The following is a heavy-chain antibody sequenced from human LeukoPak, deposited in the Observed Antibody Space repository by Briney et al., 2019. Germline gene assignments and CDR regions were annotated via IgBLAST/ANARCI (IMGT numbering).Heavy chain of an antibody. CDR1: GFTFNDYY. CDR2: ISAGGYPI. Sequence: PGGSLRLSCTGSGFTFNDYYMSWVRQAPGKGLEWLSFISAGGYPIYYADSVRGRFTISRDTAKNSLYLQMNSLRAEDTAVYYCANRRLDYWGQGTLVTVSS. V-gene: IGHV3-11*01. J-gene: IGHJ4*02. CDR3: ANRRLDY.